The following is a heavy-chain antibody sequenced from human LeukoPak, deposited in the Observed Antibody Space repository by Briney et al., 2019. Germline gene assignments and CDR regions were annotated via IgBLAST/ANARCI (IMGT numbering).Heavy chain of an antibody. D-gene: IGHD6-19*01. V-gene: IGHV4-39*07. CDR2: IYTSGST. J-gene: IGHJ4*02. CDR1: SGSISTSNYY. Sequence: SETLSLTCTVSSGSISTSNYYWGWVRQPPGKALEWIGRIYTSGSTNYNPSLKSRVTMSVDTSKNQFSLKLSSVTAADTAVYYCARDGSSGWYYFDYWGQGTLVTVSS. CDR3: ARDGSSGWYYFDY.